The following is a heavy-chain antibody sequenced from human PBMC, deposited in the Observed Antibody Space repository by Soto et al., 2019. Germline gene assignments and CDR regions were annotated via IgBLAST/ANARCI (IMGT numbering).Heavy chain of an antibody. D-gene: IGHD6-6*01. CDR3: ARDEYSSSSHFDY. Sequence: SVKVSCKASGVTFSSYAISWVRQAPGQGLEWMGGIIPIFGTANYAQKFQGRVTITADKSTSTAYMELSSLRSEDTAVYYCARDEYSSSSHFDYWGQGTLVTVSS. CDR2: IIPIFGTA. CDR1: GVTFSSYA. J-gene: IGHJ4*02. V-gene: IGHV1-69*06.